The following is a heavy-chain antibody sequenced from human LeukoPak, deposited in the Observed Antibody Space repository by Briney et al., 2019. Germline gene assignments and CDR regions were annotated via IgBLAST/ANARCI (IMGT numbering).Heavy chain of an antibody. Sequence: PGGSLRLSCAASGFTFSSFDMHWVRQPTGQGLEWVSTIGTASDTYYPGSVEGRFTLPRDNAKNSLYLQMNSLTAGDTAVYYGARGPPRGKNYSMAVWAKGPRSPSP. CDR2: IGTASDT. CDR1: GFTFSSFD. D-gene: IGHD1-1*01. V-gene: IGHV3-13*01. J-gene: IGHJ6*03. CDR3: ARGPPRGKNYSMAV.